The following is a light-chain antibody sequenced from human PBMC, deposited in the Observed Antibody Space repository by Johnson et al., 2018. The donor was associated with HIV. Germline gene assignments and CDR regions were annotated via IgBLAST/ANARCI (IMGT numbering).Light chain of an antibody. CDR2: DND. CDR1: SSNIGNNY. Sequence: HSVLTQPPSVSAAPGQKVTISCSGSSSNIGNNYVSWYQQLPGTAPKLLIYDNDKRPSGIPDRFSASKSGTSATLGITGLQTGDEADYYCGTWDSSLSAAVFGTGTKGTVL. CDR3: GTWDSSLSAAV. J-gene: IGLJ1*01. V-gene: IGLV1-51*01.